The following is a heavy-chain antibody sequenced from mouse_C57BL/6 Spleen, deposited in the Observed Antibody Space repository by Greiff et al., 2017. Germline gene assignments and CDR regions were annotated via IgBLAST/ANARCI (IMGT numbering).Heavy chain of an antibody. V-gene: IGHV2-6-1*01. D-gene: IGHD2-4*01. CDR3: ARHEGLRGYFDV. Sequence: QVQLKESGPGLVAPSQSLSITCTVSGFSLTSYGVHWVRQPPGKGLEWLVVIWSDGSTTYNSALKSRLSISKDNSKSQVFLKMNRLQTDDTAMYYCARHEGLRGYFDVWGTGTTVTVSS. J-gene: IGHJ1*03. CDR2: IWSDGST. CDR1: GFSLTSYG.